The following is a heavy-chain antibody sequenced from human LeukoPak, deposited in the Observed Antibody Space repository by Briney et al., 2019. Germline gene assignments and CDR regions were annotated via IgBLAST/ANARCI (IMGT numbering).Heavy chain of an antibody. V-gene: IGHV4-59*01. J-gene: IGHJ4*02. Sequence: SETLSLTCTVSGGSISSYYWSWIRQPPGKGLEWIGYIYYSGSTNYNPSLKSRVTISVDTYKNQFSLKLSSVTAADTAVYYCARDSPPWRSGSYYTGFDYWGQGTLVTVSS. CDR3: ARDSPPWRSGSYYTGFDY. CDR1: GGSISSYY. D-gene: IGHD1-26*01. CDR2: IYYSGST.